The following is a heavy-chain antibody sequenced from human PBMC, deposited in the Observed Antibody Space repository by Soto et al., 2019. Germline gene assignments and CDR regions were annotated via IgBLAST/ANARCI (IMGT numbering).Heavy chain of an antibody. CDR3: ARIQQWLVRVMYYYYGMDV. D-gene: IGHD6-19*01. CDR2: IYPGDSDT. V-gene: IGHV5-51*01. J-gene: IGHJ6*02. CDR1: GYSFTSYW. Sequence: PGECLKISCKGSGYSFTSYWIGWVRQMPGKGLEWMGIIYPGDSDTRYSPSFQGQVTISADKSISTAYLQWSSLKASDTAMYYCARIQQWLVRVMYYYYGMDVWGQGTTVTVSS.